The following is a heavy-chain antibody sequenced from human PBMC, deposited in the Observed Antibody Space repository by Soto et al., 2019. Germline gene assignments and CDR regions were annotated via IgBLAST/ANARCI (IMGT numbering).Heavy chain of an antibody. V-gene: IGHV4-59*01. CDR2: IYYSGST. CDR3: ARSDSSGCVDY. CDR1: GGSISSYY. Sequence: PSETLSLTCTVSGGSISSYYWSWIRQPPGKGLEWIGYIYYSGSTNYNPSLKSRVTISVDTSKNQFSLKLSSVTAADTAVYYCARSDSSGCVDYWGQGTLVTVSS. D-gene: IGHD6-19*01. J-gene: IGHJ4*02.